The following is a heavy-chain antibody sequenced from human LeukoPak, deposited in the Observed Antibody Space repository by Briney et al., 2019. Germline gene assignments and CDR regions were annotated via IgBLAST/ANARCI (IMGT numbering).Heavy chain of an antibody. CDR2: ISYDGSNK. CDR1: GFTFSNYN. V-gene: IGHV3-30-3*01. J-gene: IGHJ4*02. D-gene: IGHD3-10*01. CDR3: ASGGDRAPITMVRGVIVY. Sequence: PGGSLRLSCAASGFTFSNYNMNWVRQAPGKGLEWVALISYDGSNKYYADSVKGRFTISRDNSKNTLYLQMNSLRTEDTAVYYCASGGDRAPITMVRGVIVYWGQGTLVTVSS.